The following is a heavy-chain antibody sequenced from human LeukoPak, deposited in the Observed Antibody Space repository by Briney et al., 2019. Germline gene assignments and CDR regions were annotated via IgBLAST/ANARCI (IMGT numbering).Heavy chain of an antibody. CDR3: AIMHRYYDGSGYWVQ. CDR1: GFTFSSYA. Sequence: GGSLRLPCAASGFTFSSYAMIWVRQAPGKALEGLSGISTSGCTTSYADYVERRVTISRDNPRNTLYMQMNSLRAEDTAVYYCAIMHRYYDGSGYWVQWGQGTLVTVSS. V-gene: IGHV3-23*01. J-gene: IGHJ4*02. D-gene: IGHD3-22*01. CDR2: ISTSGCTT.